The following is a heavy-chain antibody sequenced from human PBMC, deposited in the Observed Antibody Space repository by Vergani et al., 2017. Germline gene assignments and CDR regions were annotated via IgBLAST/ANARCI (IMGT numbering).Heavy chain of an antibody. D-gene: IGHD4-17*01. CDR1: GGSISSGSYY. V-gene: IGHV4-61*02. J-gene: IGHJ6*02. CDR3: AAEGSGYGDYYYYYGMDV. Sequence: QVQLQESGPGLVKPSQTLSLTCTVSGGSISSGSYYWSWIRQPAGKGLEWVGRIYTSGSTNYNPSLKSRVTISVDTSKNQFYLKLSSVTAADTAVYYCAAEGSGYGDYYYYYGMDVWDQGTTVTVSS. CDR2: IYTSGST.